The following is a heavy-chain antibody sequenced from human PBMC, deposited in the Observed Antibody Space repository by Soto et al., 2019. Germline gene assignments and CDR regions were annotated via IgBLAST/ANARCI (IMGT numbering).Heavy chain of an antibody. CDR1: GGSISSSSYY. Sequence: QLQLQESGPGLVKPSETLSLTCTVSGGSISSSSYYWGWIRQPPGKGLEWIGSIYYSGSTYYKPSLQSRVTRSVDASKNQFSLKLSSVTAADTAVYYCARALQPTYYSVMDVWGQGTTVTVSS. CDR2: IYYSGST. CDR3: ARALQPTYYSVMDV. J-gene: IGHJ6*02. V-gene: IGHV4-39*01. D-gene: IGHD2-2*01.